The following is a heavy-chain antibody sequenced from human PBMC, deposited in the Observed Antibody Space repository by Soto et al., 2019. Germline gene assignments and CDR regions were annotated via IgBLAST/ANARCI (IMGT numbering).Heavy chain of an antibody. CDR2: IYSGGST. CDR1: GFTVSSNY. V-gene: IGHV3-66*01. CDR3: ASPGELSGYHFDY. J-gene: IGHJ4*02. Sequence: PGGSLRLSCAASGFTVSSNYMSWVRQAPGKGLEWVSVIYSGGSTYYADTVKGRFTISRDNSKNTLYLQMNSLRAEDTAVYYCASPGELSGYHFDYWGQGTLVTVSS. D-gene: IGHD3-22*01.